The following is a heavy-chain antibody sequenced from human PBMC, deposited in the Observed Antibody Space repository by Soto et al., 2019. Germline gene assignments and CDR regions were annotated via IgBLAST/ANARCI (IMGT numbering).Heavy chain of an antibody. CDR1: GGSFSGYY. J-gene: IGHJ6*04. V-gene: IGHV4-34*01. CDR2: INHSGST. D-gene: IGHD2-21*01. Sequence: SETLSLTCAVYGGSFSGYYWSWIRQPPGKGLEWIGEINHSGSTNYNPSLKSRVTISVDTSKNTFSLKLGSVTAADTAVYYCARDDVHFDGGCFDDVRVDVWGKGTTVTVSS. CDR3: ARDDVHFDGGCFDDVRVDV.